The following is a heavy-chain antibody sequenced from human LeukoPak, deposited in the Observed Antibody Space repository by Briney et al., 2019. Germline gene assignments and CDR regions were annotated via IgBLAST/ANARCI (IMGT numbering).Heavy chain of an antibody. J-gene: IGHJ4*02. CDR1: GFTFSSYE. CDR2: ISSSGSTI. V-gene: IGHV3-48*03. CDR3: ARGGGLRYFDWLPAGGFDY. D-gene: IGHD3-9*01. Sequence: GGSLRLSCAASGFTFSSYEMNWVRQAPGKGLEWVSYISSSGSTIYYADSVKGRFTISRDNAKNSLYLQMNSLRAEDTAVYYCARGGGLRYFDWLPAGGFDYWGQGTPVTVSS.